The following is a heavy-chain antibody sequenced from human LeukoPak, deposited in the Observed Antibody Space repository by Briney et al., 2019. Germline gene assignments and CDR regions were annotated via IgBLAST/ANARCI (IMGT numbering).Heavy chain of an antibody. D-gene: IGHD5-24*01. J-gene: IGHJ3*02. Sequence: GGSLRLSCAASGFSFSTHWMSWFRQAPGKGLEWVALIKKDGSDKYYVDSVKGRFTISRANAKNSLYLQMNSLRADDTAVYYCAGDEGWTFDIWGQGTKVTVSS. CDR2: IKKDGSDK. CDR3: AGDEGWTFDI. V-gene: IGHV3-7*01. CDR1: GFSFSTHW.